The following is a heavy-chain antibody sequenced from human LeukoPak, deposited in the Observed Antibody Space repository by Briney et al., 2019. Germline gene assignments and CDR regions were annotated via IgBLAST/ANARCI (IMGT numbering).Heavy chain of an antibody. Sequence: PSETLSLTCSVSDGSISTYYWSWIRQPPGKGLEWIGYIYYTGSTNYNPSLKSRVTISIDTSKNQFSLNLSSVTAADTAVYYCARDYDSSGYYWLWGQGILVTVSS. CDR1: DGSISTYY. D-gene: IGHD3-22*01. CDR2: IYYTGST. J-gene: IGHJ4*02. V-gene: IGHV4-59*01. CDR3: ARDYDSSGYYWL.